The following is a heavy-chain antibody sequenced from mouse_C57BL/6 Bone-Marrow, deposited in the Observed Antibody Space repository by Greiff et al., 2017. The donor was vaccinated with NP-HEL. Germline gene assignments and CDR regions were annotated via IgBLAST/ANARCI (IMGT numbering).Heavy chain of an antibody. CDR1: GYTFTSYG. V-gene: IGHV1-81*01. J-gene: IGHJ1*03. Sequence: ESGAELARPGASVKLSCKASGYTFTSYGISWVKQRTGQGLEWIGEIYPRSGNTYYNEKFKGKATLTADKSSSTAYMELHSLTSEDSAVYFCARGPYYGSRYWYFDVWGTGTTVTVSS. D-gene: IGHD1-1*01. CDR2: IYPRSGNT. CDR3: ARGPYYGSRYWYFDV.